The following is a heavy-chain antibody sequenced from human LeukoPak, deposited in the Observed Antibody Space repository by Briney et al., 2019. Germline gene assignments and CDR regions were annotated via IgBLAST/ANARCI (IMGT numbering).Heavy chain of an antibody. CDR2: ISSSSSTI. D-gene: IGHD2-15*01. CDR1: GSTFSSYS. J-gene: IGHJ4*02. V-gene: IGHV3-48*04. Sequence: GGSLRLSCAASGSTFSSYSMNWVRQAPGKGLEWVSYISSSSSTIYYADSVKGRFTISRDNAKNSLYLQMNSLRAEDTAVYYCALSAPLLPFDYWGLGTLVTVSS. CDR3: ALSAPLLPFDY.